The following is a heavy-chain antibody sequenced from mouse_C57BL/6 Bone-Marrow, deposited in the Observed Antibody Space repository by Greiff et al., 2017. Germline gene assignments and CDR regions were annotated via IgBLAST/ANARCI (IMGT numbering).Heavy chain of an antibody. Sequence: VQLQQPGPELVMPGASVKLSCKASGYTFTRYWMHWVKQSPGQGLEWIGEIDPSDSYTNYNQKFKGKSTLTVDKSSSTAYMQLSSLTSEDSAVYYCARHLRLFDYWGRGTTLTLSS. J-gene: IGHJ2*01. CDR2: IDPSDSYT. D-gene: IGHD3-2*02. CDR3: ARHLRLFDY. CDR1: GYTFTRYW. V-gene: IGHV1-69*01.